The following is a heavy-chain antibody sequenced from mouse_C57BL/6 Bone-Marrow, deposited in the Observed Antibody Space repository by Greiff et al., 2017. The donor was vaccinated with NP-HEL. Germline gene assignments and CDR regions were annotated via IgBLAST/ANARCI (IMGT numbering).Heavy chain of an antibody. CDR3: ARDSYGSYAMDY. CDR1: GFTFSDYY. J-gene: IGHJ4*01. Sequence: EVKLVESEGGLVQPGRSMKLSCTASGFTFSDYYMAWVRQVPEKGLEWVANINYDGSSTYYLDSLKSRFIISRDNAKNILYLQMSSLKSEDTATYYCARDSYGSYAMDYWGQGTSVTVSS. V-gene: IGHV5-16*01. D-gene: IGHD2-2*01. CDR2: INYDGSST.